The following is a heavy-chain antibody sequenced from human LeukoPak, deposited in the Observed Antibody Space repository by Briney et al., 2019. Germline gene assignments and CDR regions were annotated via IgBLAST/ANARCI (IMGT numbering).Heavy chain of an antibody. CDR3: ARGAIRFGELSPLGHFDY. CDR1: GSSISSSSYY. CDR2: IYYSGST. V-gene: IGHV4-39*07. Sequence: PSETLSLTCTVSGSSISSSSYYWGWIRQPPGKGLEWIGSIYYSGSTYYNPSLKSRVTISVDTSKNQFSLKLSSVTAADTAVYYCARGAIRFGELSPLGHFDYWGQGTLVTVSS. D-gene: IGHD3-10*01. J-gene: IGHJ4*02.